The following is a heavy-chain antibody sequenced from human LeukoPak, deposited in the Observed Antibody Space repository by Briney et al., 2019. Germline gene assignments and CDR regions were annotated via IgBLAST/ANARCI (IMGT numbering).Heavy chain of an antibody. J-gene: IGHJ6*02. Sequence: SETLSLTCTVSGGTISSYYWSWVRQPAGKGLEWLGRIYTSGSTNYNPSLKSRVTMSVDTSKNQFSLKLSSVTAADTAVYYCARAHYGDQMGGMDVWGQGTTVTASS. CDR1: GGTISSYY. CDR3: ARAHYGDQMGGMDV. D-gene: IGHD4-17*01. V-gene: IGHV4-4*07. CDR2: IYTSGST.